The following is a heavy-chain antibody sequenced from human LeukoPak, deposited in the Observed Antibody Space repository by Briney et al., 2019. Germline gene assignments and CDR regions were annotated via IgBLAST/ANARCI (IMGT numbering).Heavy chain of an antibody. CDR2: IKQDGSEK. CDR1: GFTFSSYW. CDR3: ARAVAGTLFAFDI. J-gene: IGHJ3*02. V-gene: IGHV3-7*01. Sequence: GGSLRLPCAASGFTFSSYWMSWVRQAPGKGLEWVANIKQDGSEKYYVDSVKGRFTISRDNAKNSLYLQMNSLRAEDTAVYYCARAVAGTLFAFDIWGQGTMVTVSS. D-gene: IGHD6-19*01.